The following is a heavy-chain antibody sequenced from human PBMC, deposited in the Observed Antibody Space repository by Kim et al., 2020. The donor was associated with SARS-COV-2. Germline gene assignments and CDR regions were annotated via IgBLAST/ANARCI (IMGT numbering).Heavy chain of an antibody. J-gene: IGHJ6*03. Sequence: GGSLRLSCAASGFTFGRYAMSWVRQAPGKGLEWVSTINGGGTNTYYAESMRGRFTISRDNSKNTLYLQMNSLRAEDTAVYYCAKSEGDTVTRKGGGYMDVWGEGTPVSVSS. D-gene: IGHD4-17*01. CDR1: GFTFGRYA. V-gene: IGHV3-23*01. CDR3: AKSEGDTVTRKGGGYMDV. CDR2: INGGGTNT.